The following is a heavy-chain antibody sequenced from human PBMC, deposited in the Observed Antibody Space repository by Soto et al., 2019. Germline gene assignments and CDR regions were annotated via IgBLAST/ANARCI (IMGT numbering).Heavy chain of an antibody. CDR2: ISCNSNRK. Sequence: EVQLVESGGGLVQPGRSLRLSCAASGFTFDDYAMHWVRQAPGKGLEWVAGISCNSNRKAYADSVKGRFTISRDNAKNAVYLQMNSRSPEDTALYYCAKDTVGGQWLGGGYFDYWGQGTLVTVSS. CDR3: AKDTVGGQWLGGGYFDY. J-gene: IGHJ4*02. V-gene: IGHV3-9*01. CDR1: GFTFDDYA. D-gene: IGHD6-19*01.